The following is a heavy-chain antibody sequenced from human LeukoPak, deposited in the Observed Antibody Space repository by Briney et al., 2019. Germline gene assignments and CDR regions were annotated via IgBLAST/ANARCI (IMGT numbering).Heavy chain of an antibody. V-gene: IGHV3-48*01. Sequence: PGGSLRLSCEASGFIFSTYSMNWVRQAPGKGLEWVSYISSSSSTIHYADSVKGRFTISRDNAKNSLSLQMNSLRAEDTAVFYCARQSRPGYFDYWGQGTLVTVSS. CDR3: ARQSRPGYFDY. CDR1: GFIFSTYS. CDR2: ISSSSSTI. J-gene: IGHJ4*02.